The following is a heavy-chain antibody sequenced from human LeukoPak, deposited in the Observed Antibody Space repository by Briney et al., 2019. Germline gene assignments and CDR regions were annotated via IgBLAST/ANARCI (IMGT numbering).Heavy chain of an antibody. D-gene: IGHD3-10*01. J-gene: IGHJ4*02. CDR1: GFTFTNYW. CDR2: IKQDGTEK. CDR3: AKVAHYYYGSESYYFFEH. Sequence: GGSLRLSCAASGFTFTNYWMSWVRQPPGKGLEWVANIKQDGTEKYYVDSVKGRFTISRDNAKNSLYLQMNSLRVEDTAIYYCAKVAHYYYGSESYYFFEHWGQGTPVTASS. V-gene: IGHV3-7*01.